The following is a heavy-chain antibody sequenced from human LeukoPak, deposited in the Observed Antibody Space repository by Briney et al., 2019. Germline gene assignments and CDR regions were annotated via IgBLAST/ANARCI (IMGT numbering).Heavy chain of an antibody. D-gene: IGHD5-18*01. CDR1: GFTFSSYG. Sequence: GGSLRLSCAASGFTFSSYGMHWVRQAPGKGLEWVAVIWYDGSNKYYADSVKGRFTISRDNSKNTLYLQMNSLRAEDTAVYYCARSKMQLWLQGFDYWGRGTLVTVSS. CDR2: IWYDGSNK. CDR3: ARSKMQLWLQGFDY. V-gene: IGHV3-33*01. J-gene: IGHJ4*02.